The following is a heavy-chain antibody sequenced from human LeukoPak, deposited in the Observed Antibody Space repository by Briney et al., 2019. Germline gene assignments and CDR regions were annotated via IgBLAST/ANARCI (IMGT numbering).Heavy chain of an antibody. CDR1: GFTFSSYG. Sequence: GESLRLSCAASGFTFSSYGMHWVRQAPGKGLEWVAVIWYDGRNKHYADSVKGRFTISRDNARNTLFLQMNSLRAEDTAVYYCARVPYSSSSGSGDYWGQGTLVTVSS. CDR3: ARVPYSSSSGSGDY. J-gene: IGHJ4*02. CDR2: IWYDGRNK. V-gene: IGHV3-33*01. D-gene: IGHD6-13*01.